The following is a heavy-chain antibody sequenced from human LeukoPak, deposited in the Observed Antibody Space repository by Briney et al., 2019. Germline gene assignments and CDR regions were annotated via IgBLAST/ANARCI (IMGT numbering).Heavy chain of an antibody. V-gene: IGHV1-18*01. CDR1: GYTFTSYG. J-gene: IGHJ5*02. Sequence: ASVKVSCKASGYTFTSYGISWVRQAPGQGLEWMGWISAYNGNTNYAQKLQGRVTMTTDTSTSTAYMELRSLRSDDTAVYYCARVKDFWSGRNWFDPWGQGTLVTVSS. D-gene: IGHD3-3*01. CDR3: ARVKDFWSGRNWFDP. CDR2: ISAYNGNT.